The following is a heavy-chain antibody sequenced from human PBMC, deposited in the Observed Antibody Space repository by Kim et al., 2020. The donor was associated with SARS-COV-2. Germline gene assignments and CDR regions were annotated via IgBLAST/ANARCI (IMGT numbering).Heavy chain of an antibody. D-gene: IGHD5-12*01. CDR2: ISWNSGSI. V-gene: IGHV3-9*01. CDR1: GFTFDDYA. CDR3: AKDIVATIPPPEVGGMDV. Sequence: GGSLRLSCAASGFTFDDYAMHWVRQAPGKGLEWVSGISWNSGSIGYADSVKGRFTISRDNAKNSLYLQMNSLRAEDTALYYCAKDIVATIPPPEVGGMDVWGQGTTVTVSS. J-gene: IGHJ6*02.